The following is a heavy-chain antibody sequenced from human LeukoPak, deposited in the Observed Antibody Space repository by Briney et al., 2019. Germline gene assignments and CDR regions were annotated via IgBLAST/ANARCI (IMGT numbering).Heavy chain of an antibody. CDR3: TREESGSYMDNFYFDY. D-gene: IGHD1-26*01. CDR1: GFTLTGYY. V-gene: IGHV1-2*02. CDR2: IKPNSGDT. J-gene: IGHJ4*02. Sequence: ASVKVSCKASGFTLTGYYMHWVRQDPRQGLQWMGWIKPNSGDTDYAQKFRGRVTLTRDTSSSTGYMELSRLTSDDTAVYYCTREESGSYMDNFYFDYWGQGTLVIVSS.